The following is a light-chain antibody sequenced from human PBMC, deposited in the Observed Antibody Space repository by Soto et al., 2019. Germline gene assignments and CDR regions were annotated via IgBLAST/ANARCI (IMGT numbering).Light chain of an antibody. CDR3: QQALT. CDR2: GAS. CDR1: QTVSRYY. J-gene: IGKJ4*01. Sequence: VLTQSPATLSLSPGGRAILSCRAGQTVSRYYLSWYQKKPGQPPRLLIYGASTRATGVPDRFSGSGSGADFTLTISSLQPEDFAVYYCQQALTFGGGTTVE. V-gene: IGKV3D-7*01.